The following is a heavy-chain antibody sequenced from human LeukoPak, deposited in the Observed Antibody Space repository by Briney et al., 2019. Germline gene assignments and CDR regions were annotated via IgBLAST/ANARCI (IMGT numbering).Heavy chain of an antibody. CDR2: IRSKAYGGTT. V-gene: IGHV3-49*04. D-gene: IGHD2-21*02. J-gene: IGHJ4*02. Sequence: GGSLRLSCAASGFTFSSYAMSWVRQAPGKGLEWVGFIRSKAYGGTTEYAASVKGRFTISRDDSKSIAYLQMNSLKTEDTAVYYCTRTPYCGGDCYTYFDYWGQGTLVTVSS. CDR1: GFTFSSYA. CDR3: TRTPYCGGDCYTYFDY.